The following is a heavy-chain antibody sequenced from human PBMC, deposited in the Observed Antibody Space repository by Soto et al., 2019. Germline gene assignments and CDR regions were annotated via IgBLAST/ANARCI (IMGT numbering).Heavy chain of an antibody. CDR1: GFTFSSYA. J-gene: IGHJ6*02. CDR3: ANSLSAMPFYGMDV. CDR2: ISGSGGST. V-gene: IGHV3-23*01. D-gene: IGHD2-2*01. Sequence: GGSLRLSCAASGFTFSSYAMSWVRQAPGKGLEWVSAISGSGGSTYYADAGKGRFTISRDNSKNPLYLQMNSLRAEDTDVYYGANSLSAMPFYGMDVWGQGTTVTVSS.